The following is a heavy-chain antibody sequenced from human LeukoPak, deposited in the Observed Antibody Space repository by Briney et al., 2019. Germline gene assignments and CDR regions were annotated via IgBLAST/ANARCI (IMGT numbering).Heavy chain of an antibody. D-gene: IGHD3-9*01. J-gene: IGHJ3*02. Sequence: QTLSLTCAISGDSVSSNSAAWNWIRQSPSRGLEWLGRTYYRSRWFTNYAVSVKSRMTINPDASKNQFSLQLNSVTPEDTAVYYCARVSTIGSSALDIWGQGTMVTVSS. V-gene: IGHV6-1*01. CDR3: ARVSTIGSSALDI. CDR2: TYYRSRWFT. CDR1: GDSVSSNSAA.